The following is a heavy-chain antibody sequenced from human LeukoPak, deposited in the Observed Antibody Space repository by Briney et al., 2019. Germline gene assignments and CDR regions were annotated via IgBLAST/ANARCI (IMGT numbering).Heavy chain of an antibody. V-gene: IGHV4-59*01. CDR2: IYYSGST. Sequence: SETLSLTCTVSGGSISSYYWSWIRQPPGKGLEWIGYIYYSGSTNYNPSLKSRVTISVDTSKSQFSLKLSSVTAADTAVYYCARDRGRNWFDPWGQGTLVTVSS. J-gene: IGHJ5*02. CDR3: ARDRGRNWFDP. CDR1: GGSISSYY.